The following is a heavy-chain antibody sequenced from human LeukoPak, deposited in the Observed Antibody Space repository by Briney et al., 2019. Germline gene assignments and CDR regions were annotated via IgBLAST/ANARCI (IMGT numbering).Heavy chain of an antibody. Sequence: GGSLRLSCAASGFTFSSYAMSWVRQAPGKGLEWVSSISGSGGSTYYADSVKGRFTISRDNSKNTLYLQMNSLRAEDTAVYYCARNYGSGSYYRAWGQGTLVTVSS. CDR3: ARNYGSGSYYRA. V-gene: IGHV3-23*01. CDR1: GFTFSSYA. CDR2: ISGSGGST. D-gene: IGHD3-10*01. J-gene: IGHJ4*02.